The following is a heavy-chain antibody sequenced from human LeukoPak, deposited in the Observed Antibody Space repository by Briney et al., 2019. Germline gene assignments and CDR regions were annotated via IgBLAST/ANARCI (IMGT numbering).Heavy chain of an antibody. CDR1: GFSFSSYS. D-gene: IGHD2-15*01. V-gene: IGHV3-21*01. Sequence: GGSLRLSCAASGFSFSSYSMNWVRQAPGKGLEWVSSISDSSTYIFNADPVQGRFTISRDDAKNSLYLQMNSPRVEDTAVYHCVRVVYCSGGSCSYYFDFWGQGTLVTVSS. CDR2: ISDSSTYI. J-gene: IGHJ4*02. CDR3: VRVVYCSGGSCSYYFDF.